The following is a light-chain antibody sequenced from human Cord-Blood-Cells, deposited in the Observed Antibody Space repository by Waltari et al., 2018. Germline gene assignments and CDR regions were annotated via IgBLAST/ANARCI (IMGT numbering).Light chain of an antibody. CDR2: AAS. CDR3: QQNYSTPWT. J-gene: IGKJ1*01. CDR1: QSISSY. Sequence: DIQMTQSPSSLSASVGDRVTITCRASQSISSYLNWYQQKPGKAPKLLIYAASSLQSGVPSRFSGSGSGTDFTLTISSLQPDDFATYYCQQNYSTPWTFCQETKVEVK. V-gene: IGKV1-39*01.